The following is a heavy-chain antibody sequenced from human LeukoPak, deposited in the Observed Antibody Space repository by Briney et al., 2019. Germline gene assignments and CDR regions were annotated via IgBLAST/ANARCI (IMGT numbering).Heavy chain of an antibody. J-gene: IGHJ5*02. CDR3: ARGIRLGYGSGRDWFDP. CDR2: IYTSGST. Sequence: SETLSLTCTVSGGFISSYYWSWIRQPAGKGLEWIGRIYTSGSTNYNPSLKSRVTMSADTSKNQFSLKLNSVTAADTAVYYCARGIRLGYGSGRDWFDPWGQGTLVTVSS. CDR1: GGFISSYY. V-gene: IGHV4-4*07. D-gene: IGHD3-10*01.